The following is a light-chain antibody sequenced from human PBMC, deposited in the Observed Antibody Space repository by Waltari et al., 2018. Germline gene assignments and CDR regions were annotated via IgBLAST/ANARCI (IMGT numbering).Light chain of an antibody. CDR3: QKADSSGFEVV. Sequence: SSKLTQPPSASVYPGQTARTTCSGDALPQHYAHWYQKKPGHAPVLVIYKDTERPSGGPAPVSGSSSETRGTWTVAGVQADEEADDCCQKADSSGFEVVFSGGTRLTVL. J-gene: IGLJ2*01. CDR2: KDT. V-gene: IGLV3-25*02. CDR1: ALPQHY.